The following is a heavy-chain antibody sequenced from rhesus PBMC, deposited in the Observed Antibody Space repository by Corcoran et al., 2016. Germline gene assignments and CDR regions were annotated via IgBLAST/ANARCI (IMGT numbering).Heavy chain of an antibody. CDR2: ITYSGST. CDR3: ARDVGRLVGGLDS. D-gene: IGHD6S26*01. V-gene: IGHV4-122*02. Sequence: QVQLQESGPGLVKPSETLSLTCAVSGGSISSGYYYWSWIRQPPGKGLEWIGYITYSGSTSYNPSLKSRVTISSDTSKNQFSLKLSSVTAADTAVYYCARDVGRLVGGLDSWGQGVVVTVSS. J-gene: IGHJ6*01. CDR1: GGSISSGYYY.